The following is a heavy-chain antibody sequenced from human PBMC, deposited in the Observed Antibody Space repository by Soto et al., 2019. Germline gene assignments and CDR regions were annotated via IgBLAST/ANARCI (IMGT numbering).Heavy chain of an antibody. J-gene: IGHJ4*01. V-gene: IGHV1-46*02. CDR2: INLRGGTT. CDR3: ARGHDESDFPRWHY. D-gene: IGHD2-21*02. CDR1: GYNFNQYY. Sequence: QVQLVQSGPEVRKPGASVRLSCATSGYNFNQYYIHWVRQAPGQGLGWMGIINLRGGTTAYAHKFRGIVTGTADTSRRTAYMDVTSLRSKATPVYFCARGHDESDFPRWHYWGNGTLITVTS.